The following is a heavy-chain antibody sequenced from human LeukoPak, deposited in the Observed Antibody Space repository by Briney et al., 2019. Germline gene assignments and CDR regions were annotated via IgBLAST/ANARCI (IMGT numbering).Heavy chain of an antibody. Sequence: PGRSLRLSCAASGLTFSSYGMHWVRQAPGKGLEWVAVISYDGSNKYYADSVKGRFTISRDNSKNTLYLQMNSLRAEDTAVYYWAAGLKELGYWGQGTLVTVSS. CDR1: GLTFSSYG. D-gene: IGHD1-26*01. CDR3: AAGLKELGY. CDR2: ISYDGSNK. V-gene: IGHV3-30*03. J-gene: IGHJ4*02.